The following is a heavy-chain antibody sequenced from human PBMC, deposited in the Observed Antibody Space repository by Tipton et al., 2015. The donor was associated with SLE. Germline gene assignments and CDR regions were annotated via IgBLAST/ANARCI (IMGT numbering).Heavy chain of an antibody. CDR3: ARWIPLTGINV. CDR1: GGSVSTTTYF. J-gene: IGHJ6*02. V-gene: IGHV4-61*02. Sequence: TLSLTCTVSGGSVSTTTYFWNWIRQPAGRGLEWIGRGFAGGLTDYNPSLSSRVTMSLDTSKNQFSLDLTSVTAADTAVYYCARWIPLTGINVWGQGATVTVSS. CDR2: GFAGGLT. D-gene: IGHD5-18*01.